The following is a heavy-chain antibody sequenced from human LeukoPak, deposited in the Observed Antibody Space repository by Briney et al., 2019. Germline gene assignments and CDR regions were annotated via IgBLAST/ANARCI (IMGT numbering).Heavy chain of an antibody. Sequence: GGSLRLSCAASEFTFSSYVMHWVRQAPGKGLEWVAVMSHDGSKTDYADSVKGRFTISRDNSKNTLYLQMNSLRVEDTAVYYCASLGGFGELYSGVWGKGTTVTVTS. CDR2: MSHDGSKT. CDR1: EFTFSSYV. CDR3: ASLGGFGELYSGV. V-gene: IGHV3-30*04. J-gene: IGHJ6*04. D-gene: IGHD3-10*01.